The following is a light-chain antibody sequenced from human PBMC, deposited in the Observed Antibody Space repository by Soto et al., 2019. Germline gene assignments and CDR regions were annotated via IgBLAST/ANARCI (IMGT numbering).Light chain of an antibody. J-gene: IGKJ3*01. CDR3: QQYSSSPPEFT. Sequence: EIVLTQSPGTLSVSPGARVTLSCRASQSVSSNYLAWYQQRPGQAPRLLIFGASYRATGIPDRFSGSGSGTDFTLTISRLEPEDFAVYYCQQYSSSPPEFTFGPGTKVDSK. CDR2: GAS. CDR1: QSVSSNY. V-gene: IGKV3-20*01.